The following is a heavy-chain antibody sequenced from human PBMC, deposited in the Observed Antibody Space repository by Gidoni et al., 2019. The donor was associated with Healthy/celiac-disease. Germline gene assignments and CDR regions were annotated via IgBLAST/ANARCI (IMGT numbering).Heavy chain of an antibody. CDR1: GGSFSGYY. D-gene: IGHD3-22*01. Sequence: QVQLQQWGAGLLKPSETLSLTCAVYGGSFSGYYWRWIRQPPGKGLEWIGEINHSGSTNYNPSLKSRVTISVDTSKNQFSLKLSSVTAADTAVYYCARGHNYYGSSGYYVPNWFDPWGQGTLVTVSS. CDR2: INHSGST. J-gene: IGHJ5*02. CDR3: ARGHNYYGSSGYYVPNWFDP. V-gene: IGHV4-34*01.